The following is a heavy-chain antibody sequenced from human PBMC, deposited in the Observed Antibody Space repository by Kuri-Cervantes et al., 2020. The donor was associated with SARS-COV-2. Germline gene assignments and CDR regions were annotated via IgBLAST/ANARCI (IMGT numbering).Heavy chain of an antibody. J-gene: IGHJ4*02. CDR2: ISWNSGSI. Sequence: LSLTCAASGFTFDDYAMHWVRQAPGKGLEWVSGISWNSGSIGYADSVKGRFTISRDNAKNSLYLQMNSLKTEDTAVYYCTTDAGLVHTRLLPDYWGQGTLVTVSS. V-gene: IGHV3-9*01. D-gene: IGHD2-15*01. CDR3: TTDAGLVHTRLLPDY. CDR1: GFTFDDYA.